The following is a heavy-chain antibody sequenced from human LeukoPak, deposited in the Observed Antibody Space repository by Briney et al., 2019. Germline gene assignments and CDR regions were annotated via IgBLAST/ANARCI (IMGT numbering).Heavy chain of an antibody. CDR1: GYTFTSYC. Sequence: ASVKVSCKASGYTFTSYCMHWVRQAPGQGLEWMGVINPSGGSTSYAQKFQGRVTVTRDTSTSTVYMELSSLRSEDTAVYYCARERFTGSGWQLYYFDYWGQGTLVTVSS. J-gene: IGHJ4*02. V-gene: IGHV1-46*01. D-gene: IGHD6-25*01. CDR2: INPSGGST. CDR3: ARERFTGSGWQLYYFDY.